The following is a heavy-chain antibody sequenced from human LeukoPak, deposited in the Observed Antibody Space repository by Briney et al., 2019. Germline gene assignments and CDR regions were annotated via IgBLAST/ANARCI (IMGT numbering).Heavy chain of an antibody. CDR1: RFTFSSYW. CDR3: ATEQEGRRAAFDH. CDR2: IWYDGNEK. V-gene: IGHV3-30*02. J-gene: IGHJ4*02. Sequence: GGSLRLSCAASRFTFSSYWMHWVRQAPGKGLDWVAFIWYDGNEKHYADSAKGRFTISRDNSQNTLYLHMSSLRAEDTAIYYCATEQEGRRAAFDHWGQGTLVTVSS. D-gene: IGHD1/OR15-1a*01.